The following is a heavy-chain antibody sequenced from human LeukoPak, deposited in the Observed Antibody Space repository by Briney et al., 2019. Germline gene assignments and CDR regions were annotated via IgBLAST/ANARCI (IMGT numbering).Heavy chain of an antibody. CDR2: IIPIFGTA. CDR1: GGTFSSYA. V-gene: IGHV1-69*01. D-gene: IGHD2-2*02. Sequence: GSSVKASCKASGGTFSSYAISWVRQAPGQGLEWMGGIIPIFGTANYAQKFQGRVTITADESTSTAYMELSSLRSEDTAVYYCARDSGTRDIVVVPAAILDYWGQGTLVTVSS. CDR3: ARDSGTRDIVVVPAAILDY. J-gene: IGHJ4*02.